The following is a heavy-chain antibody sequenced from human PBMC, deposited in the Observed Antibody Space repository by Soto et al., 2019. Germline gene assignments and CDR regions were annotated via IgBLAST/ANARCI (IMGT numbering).Heavy chain of an antibody. J-gene: IGHJ4*02. Sequence: GGSLRLSCTASGFTFRSYWMHWVRQAPGKGLVWVSRIKKDDSDTIYADSVTGRFTISRDNARNTLYLEMNSLRVDDTAVYYCVRAHPWDQLYYWGQGTPVT. CDR2: IKKDDSDT. CDR1: GFTFRSYW. V-gene: IGHV3-74*01. D-gene: IGHD2-2*01. CDR3: VRAHPWDQLYY.